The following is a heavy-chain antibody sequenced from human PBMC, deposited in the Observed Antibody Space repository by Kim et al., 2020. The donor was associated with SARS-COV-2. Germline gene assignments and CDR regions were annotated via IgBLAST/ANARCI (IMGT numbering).Heavy chain of an antibody. CDR1: GYTFTSYA. Sequence: ASVKVSCKASGYTFTSYAMHWVRQAPGQRLEWMGWINAGNGNTKYSQKFQGRVTITRDTSASTAYMELSSLRSEDTAVYYCARSKTIRPQIQYGMDVWGQGTTVTVSS. CDR3: ARSKTIRPQIQYGMDV. V-gene: IGHV1-3*01. CDR2: INAGNGNT. J-gene: IGHJ6*02. D-gene: IGHD5-18*01.